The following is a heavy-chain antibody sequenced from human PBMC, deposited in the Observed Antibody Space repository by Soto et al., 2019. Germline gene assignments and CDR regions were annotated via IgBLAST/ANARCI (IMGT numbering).Heavy chain of an antibody. J-gene: IGHJ5*02. Sequence: GSPRLSCAGSGFTFSSYWMSWGRQAPGKGLEWVANIKQDGSEKYYVDSVKGRFTISRDNAQNSLYLQMNSLRAEATAVYFCSRDECDPYSKPRPASWSRGTPVTGSS. CDR1: GFTFSSYW. CDR3: SRDECDPYSKPRPAS. D-gene: IGHD4-4*01. V-gene: IGHV3-7*01. CDR2: IKQDGSEK.